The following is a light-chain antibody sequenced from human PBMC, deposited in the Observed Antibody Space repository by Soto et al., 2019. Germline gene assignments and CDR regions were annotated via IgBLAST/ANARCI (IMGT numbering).Light chain of an antibody. CDR3: QQYGHSPPYT. V-gene: IGKV3-20*01. Sequence: EVVLTQSPGTLSLSPGERATLSCRASQSVSNNYFAWYQQKPGQAPRLLIFGSSDRATGIRDRFSGSGSGTDFTLTISRLEPEDFAVYYCQQYGHSPPYTFGQGTKLEIK. J-gene: IGKJ2*01. CDR2: GSS. CDR1: QSVSNNY.